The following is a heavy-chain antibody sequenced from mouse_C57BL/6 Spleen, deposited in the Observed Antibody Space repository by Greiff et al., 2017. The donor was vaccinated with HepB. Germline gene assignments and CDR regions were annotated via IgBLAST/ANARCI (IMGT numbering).Heavy chain of an antibody. CDR1: GYAFSSYW. J-gene: IGHJ1*03. D-gene: IGHD1-1*01. Sequence: VQLQQSGAELVKPGASVKISCKASGYAFSSYWMNWVKQRPGKGLEWIGQIYPGDGDTNYNGKFKGKATLTADKSTSTAYMQLSSLTSEASAVYFCARSGYYYVSSYGWYFGVWGTGTTVTVSS. V-gene: IGHV1-80*01. CDR2: IYPGDGDT. CDR3: ARSGYYYVSSYGWYFGV.